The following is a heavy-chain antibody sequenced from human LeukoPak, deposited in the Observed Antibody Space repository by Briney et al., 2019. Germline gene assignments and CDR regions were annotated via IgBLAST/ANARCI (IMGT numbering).Heavy chain of an antibody. CDR1: GGTFSSYA. D-gene: IGHD5-12*01. CDR2: IIPIFGTA. CDR3: ASRYSGYDYRATRGYYYYGMDV. Sequence: ASVKVSCKASGGTFSSYAISCVRQAPGQGLEWMGGIIPIFGTANYAQKFQGRVTITADKSTSTAYMELSSLRSEDTAVYYCASRYSGYDYRATRGYYYYGMDVWGKGTTVTVSS. V-gene: IGHV1-69*06. J-gene: IGHJ6*04.